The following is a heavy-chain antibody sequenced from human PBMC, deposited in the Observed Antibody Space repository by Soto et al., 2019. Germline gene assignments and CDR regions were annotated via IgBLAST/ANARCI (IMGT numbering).Heavy chain of an antibody. CDR2: IDWDDDK. V-gene: IGHV2-70*01. J-gene: IGHJ4*02. Sequence: SGPTLVNPTQTLTLTCTFSGFSLSTSGMCVSWIRQPPGKALEWLALIDWDDDKYYSTSLKTRLTISKDTSKNQVVLTMTNMDLVDTATYYCARTRSISSWYGPSDYWGQGTLVTVSS. CDR1: GFSLSTSGMC. CDR3: ARTRSISSWYGPSDY. D-gene: IGHD6-13*01.